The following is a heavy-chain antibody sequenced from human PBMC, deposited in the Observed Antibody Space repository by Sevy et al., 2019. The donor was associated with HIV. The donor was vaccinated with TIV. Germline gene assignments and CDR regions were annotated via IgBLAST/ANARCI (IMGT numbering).Heavy chain of an antibody. V-gene: IGHV3-23*01. CDR1: GFTFSSYA. Sequence: GGSLRLSCAASGFTFSSYAMSWVRQAPGKGLEWVSAISGSGGSTYYADSVKGRFTISRDNSKNTLYLQMNSLGAEDTAVYYCAKADYGDYYFWFDPWGQGTLVTVSS. CDR3: AKADYGDYYFWFDP. D-gene: IGHD4-17*01. CDR2: ISGSGGST. J-gene: IGHJ5*02.